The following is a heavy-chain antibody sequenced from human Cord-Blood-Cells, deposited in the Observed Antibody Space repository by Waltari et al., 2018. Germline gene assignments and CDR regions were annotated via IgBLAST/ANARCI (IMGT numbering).Heavy chain of an antibody. D-gene: IGHD2-2*01. Sequence: QVQLVQSGAEVKKPGSSVKVSCKASGGTFSSYAISWVRQAPGQGLEWMGGIIPIFGTANYAQKFQGRGTITADESTSTAYMELSSLRSEDTAVYYCASRGYCSSTSCYDNWFDPWGQGTLVTISS. J-gene: IGHJ5*02. CDR1: GGTFSSYA. V-gene: IGHV1-69*01. CDR3: ASRGYCSSTSCYDNWFDP. CDR2: IIPIFGTA.